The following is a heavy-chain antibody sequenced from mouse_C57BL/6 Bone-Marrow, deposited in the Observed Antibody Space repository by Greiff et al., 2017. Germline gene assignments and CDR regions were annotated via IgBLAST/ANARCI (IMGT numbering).Heavy chain of an antibody. CDR1: GFTFSNYW. J-gene: IGHJ4*01. CDR2: IRLKSDNYAT. V-gene: IGHV6-3*01. CDR3: PKSYLDYYAMDY. Sequence: EVHLVESGGGLVQPGGSMKLSCVASGFTFSNYWMNWVRQSPEKGLEWVAQIRLKSDNYATHYAESVKGRFTISRDDSKSSVYLQMNNLRAEDTGIYYCPKSYLDYYAMDYWGQGTSVTVSS. D-gene: IGHD1-1*01.